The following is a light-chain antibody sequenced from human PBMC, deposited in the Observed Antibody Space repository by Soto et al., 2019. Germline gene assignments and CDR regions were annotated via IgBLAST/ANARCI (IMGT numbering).Light chain of an antibody. CDR2: DVS. V-gene: IGLV2-11*01. CDR1: SSDVGGYNY. J-gene: IGLJ1*01. CDR3: CSYAGSYTHV. Sequence: QSALTQPRSVSGYPGQSVTISCTGTSSDVGGYNYVSWYQQHPGKAPKLMIYDVSKRPSGVPDRFSGSKSGNTASLTISGLQAEYEADYYCCSYAGSYTHVFGTGTKLTVL.